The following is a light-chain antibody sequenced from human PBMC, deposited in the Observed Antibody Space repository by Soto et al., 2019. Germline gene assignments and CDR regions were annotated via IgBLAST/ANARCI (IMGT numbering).Light chain of an antibody. CDR1: QSISSW. CDR2: KAS. J-gene: IGKJ3*01. Sequence: DIQITQSPSTLSSSVGGRVTITCRASQSISSWLAWYQQKPGKAPKLLIYKASSLESGVPSRFSGSGSGTEFTLTISSLQPDDFAPYYCQQYNSYWAFGPGTKVDIK. CDR3: QQYNSYWA. V-gene: IGKV1-5*03.